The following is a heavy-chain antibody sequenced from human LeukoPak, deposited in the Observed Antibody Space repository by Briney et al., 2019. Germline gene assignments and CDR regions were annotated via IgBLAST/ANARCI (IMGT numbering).Heavy chain of an antibody. J-gene: IGHJ6*03. CDR1: GGSISSSSYY. CDR3: ARERRTTYHYYYYMDV. CDR2: IYTSGST. D-gene: IGHD4-17*01. Sequence: SETLSLTCTVSGGSISSSSYYWGWIRQPPGKGLEWIGRIYTSGSTNYNPSLKSRVTISVDTSKNQFSLKLSSVTAADTAVYYCARERRTTYHYYYYMDVWGKGTTVTVSS. V-gene: IGHV4-39*07.